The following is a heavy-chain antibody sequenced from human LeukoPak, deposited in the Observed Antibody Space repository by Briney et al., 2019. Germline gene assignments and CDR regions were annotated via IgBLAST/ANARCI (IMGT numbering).Heavy chain of an antibody. CDR3: ARRGESTNYGDYRFDS. Sequence: TGGSLRLSCAASGFTFSSYAMSWVRQAPGKGLEWVSAISSTGGNTYHADSVKGRFTISRDNSKNTLYLQMNSLRVEDTAAYYCARRGESTNYGDYRFDSWGQGTLVIVSS. J-gene: IGHJ4*02. D-gene: IGHD4-17*01. V-gene: IGHV3-23*01. CDR1: GFTFSSYA. CDR2: ISSTGGNT.